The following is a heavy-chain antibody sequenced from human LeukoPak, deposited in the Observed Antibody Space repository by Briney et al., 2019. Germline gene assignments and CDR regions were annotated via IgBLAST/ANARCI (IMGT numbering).Heavy chain of an antibody. V-gene: IGHV1-46*01. CDR1: GYTFTSYY. D-gene: IGHD3-16*02. CDR3: ARGRSDYDYVWGSYRYPIDY. J-gene: IGHJ4*02. CDR2: INPSGGST. Sequence: GVSVKVSCKASGYTFTSYYMHWVRQAPGQGLEWMGIINPSGGSTSYAQKFQGRVTMTRDTSTGTVYMELSGLRSEDTAVYYCARGRSDYDYVWGSYRYPIDYWGQGTLVTVSS.